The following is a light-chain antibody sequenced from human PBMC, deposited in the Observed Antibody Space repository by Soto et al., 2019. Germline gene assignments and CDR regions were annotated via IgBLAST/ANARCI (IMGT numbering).Light chain of an antibody. J-gene: IGLJ2*01. CDR1: SSDVGGYNY. Sequence: QSAPTQPASVSGSPGQSLTISCTGTSSDVGGYNYVSWYQQHPGKAPKLMIYEVSNRPSGVSNRFSGSKSGNTASLTISGLQAEDEADYYCRSYTSSSTVVVGGGTKVTVL. CDR3: RSYTSSSTVV. CDR2: EVS. V-gene: IGLV2-14*01.